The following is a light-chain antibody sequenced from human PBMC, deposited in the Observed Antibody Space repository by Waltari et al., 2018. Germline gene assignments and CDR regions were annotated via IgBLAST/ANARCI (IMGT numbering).Light chain of an antibody. J-gene: IGKJ1*01. V-gene: IGKV3D-15*01. Sequence: EIVTTQSPATLSMSPGESATLSCRASQSLNSAFAWYQQKPGQAPRLLIYSTSTRATGTPARFSGSGSGTEFTLTISSLQSEDFAIYYCQQYNYWPWTFGQGTRVEIK. CDR2: STS. CDR3: QQYNYWPWT. CDR1: QSLNSA.